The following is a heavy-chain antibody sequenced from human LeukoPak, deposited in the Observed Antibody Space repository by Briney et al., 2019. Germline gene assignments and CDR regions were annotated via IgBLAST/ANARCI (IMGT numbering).Heavy chain of an antibody. Sequence: SETLSLTCAVYGGSFSGYYWSWIRQPPGKGLEWIGEINHSGSTNYNPSLKSRVTISVDTSKNQFSLKLNSVTAADTAVYYCAREKAGYDFWSGYSPDWFDPWGQGTLVTVSS. D-gene: IGHD3-3*01. CDR3: AREKAGYDFWSGYSPDWFDP. CDR2: INHSGST. J-gene: IGHJ5*02. V-gene: IGHV4-34*01. CDR1: GGSFSGYY.